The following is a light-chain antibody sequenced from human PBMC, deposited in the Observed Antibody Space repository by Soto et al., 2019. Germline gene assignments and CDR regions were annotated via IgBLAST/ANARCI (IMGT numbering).Light chain of an antibody. V-gene: IGKV3-15*01. CDR1: QSVSSN. Sequence: EIVMTQSPATLSVSPGERATLSCRASQSVSSNLAWYQQKPGQAPRLLIYGASTRATGIPARFSGSGSVTEFTLKISSRQSEDFAVYYCQQYNTWPGTFGPGTKVDIK. J-gene: IGKJ3*01. CDR2: GAS. CDR3: QQYNTWPGT.